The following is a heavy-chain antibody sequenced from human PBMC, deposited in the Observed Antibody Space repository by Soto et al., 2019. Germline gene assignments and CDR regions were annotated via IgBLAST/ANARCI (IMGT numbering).Heavy chain of an antibody. D-gene: IGHD6-13*01. CDR1: GFSFSTGAVG. CDR2: IYWDDDM. CDR3: AHVYWAASGTRYYFDH. Sequence: QITLTESGPTLVKPTQTLTLTCTFSGFSFSTGAVGVGWIRQPPGKALEFLALIYWDDDMRYRPSLKNKITITKDTSRNQVVLTMTDLDPEDTATYYCAHVYWAASGTRYYFDHWGQGTLVTVSS. J-gene: IGHJ4*02. V-gene: IGHV2-5*02.